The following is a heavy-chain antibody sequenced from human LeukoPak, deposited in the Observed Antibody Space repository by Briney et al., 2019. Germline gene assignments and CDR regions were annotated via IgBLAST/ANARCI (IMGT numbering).Heavy chain of an antibody. D-gene: IGHD1-26*01. CDR2: ISSSSSYI. J-gene: IGHJ4*02. Sequence: GGSLRLSCAASGFTFSSYSMNWVRQAPGKGLEWVSSISSSSSYIYYADSVKGRFTISRDNSKNTLYLQMNSLRAADTAVYYCAKRMGDSGSYFAGFDYWGQGTLVTVSS. CDR1: GFTFSSYS. CDR3: AKRMGDSGSYFAGFDY. V-gene: IGHV3-21*04.